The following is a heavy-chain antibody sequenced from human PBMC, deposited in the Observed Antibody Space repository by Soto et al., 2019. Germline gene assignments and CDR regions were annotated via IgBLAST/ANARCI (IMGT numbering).Heavy chain of an antibody. J-gene: IGHJ4*02. CDR3: ARGLIQYYYDSSGDPDY. V-gene: IGHV1-8*01. CDR1: GYTFTSYD. CDR2: MNPNSGNT. D-gene: IGHD3-22*01. Sequence: ASVKVSCKASGYTFTSYDINWVRQATGQGLEWMGWMNPNSGNTGYAQKFQGRVTMTRNTSISTAYMELSSLRSEDTAVYYCARGLIQYYYDSSGDPDYWGQGTLVTVSS.